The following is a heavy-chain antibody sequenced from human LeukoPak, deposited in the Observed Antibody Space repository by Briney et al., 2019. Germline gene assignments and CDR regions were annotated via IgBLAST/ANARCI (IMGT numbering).Heavy chain of an antibody. D-gene: IGHD3-10*01. CDR2: IGGSGDNT. CDR3: AKERTFGAHWYFDL. J-gene: IGHJ2*01. Sequence: GGSLRLSCAASGFTFSSYAMSWVRQAPGKGLEWVSTIGGSGDNTYYADSVKGRVTFSRDNSKNTLYLQMKSLRAEDTAVYYCAKERTFGAHWYFDLWGRGTLVTVSS. CDR1: GFTFSSYA. V-gene: IGHV3-23*01.